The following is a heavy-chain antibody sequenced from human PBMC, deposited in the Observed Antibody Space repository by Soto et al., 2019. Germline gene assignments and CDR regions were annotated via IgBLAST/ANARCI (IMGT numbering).Heavy chain of an antibody. D-gene: IGHD3-22*01. V-gene: IGHV4-34*01. CDR1: GGSFSGYY. CDR3: AREWLSQLTFDY. CDR2: INHSGST. J-gene: IGHJ4*02. Sequence: SETLSLTCAVYGGSFSGYYWSWIRQPPGKGLEWIGEINHSGSTNYNPSLKSRVTISVDTSKNQFSLKLSSVTAADTAVYYCAREWLSQLTFDYWGQGTLVTVS.